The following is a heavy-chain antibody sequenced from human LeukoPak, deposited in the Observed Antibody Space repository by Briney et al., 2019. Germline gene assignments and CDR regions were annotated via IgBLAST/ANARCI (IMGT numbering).Heavy chain of an antibody. CDR2: INWNGDST. CDR1: GFTFDDHG. D-gene: IGHD6-13*01. V-gene: IGHV3-20*01. Sequence: GGSLRLSCAASGFTFDDHGVSWVRQAPGKGLEWVSGINWNGDSTGYADSVKGRLTISRDNAKNPLYLQMNSLRAEDTALYHCTRGNVAAATAILYFDYWGQGTLVTVSS. CDR3: TRGNVAAATAILYFDY. J-gene: IGHJ4*02.